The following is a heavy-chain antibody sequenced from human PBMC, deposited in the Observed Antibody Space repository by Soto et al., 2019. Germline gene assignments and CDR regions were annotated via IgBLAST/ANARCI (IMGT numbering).Heavy chain of an antibody. J-gene: IGHJ4*02. D-gene: IGHD3-22*01. CDR1: GFTFSSYA. Sequence: GGSLRLSCAASGFTFSSYAMSWVRQAPGKGLEWVSAISGSGGSTYYADSVKGRFTISRDNSKNTLYLQMNSLRAEDTAVYYCAKDAPYYYDSSGYSDYWGQGTLVTVSS. CDR2: ISGSGGST. V-gene: IGHV3-23*01. CDR3: AKDAPYYYDSSGYSDY.